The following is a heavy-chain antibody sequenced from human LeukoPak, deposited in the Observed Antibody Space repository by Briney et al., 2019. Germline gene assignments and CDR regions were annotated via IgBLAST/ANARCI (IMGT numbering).Heavy chain of an antibody. J-gene: IGHJ2*01. D-gene: IGHD4-23*01. CDR3: ARDRVGTYWYFDL. CDR1: GGSISSGGYY. CDR2: IYYSGST. Sequence: PSETLSLTCTVSGGSISSGGYYWSWIRQHPGKGLEWIGYIYYSGSTYYNPSLKSRVTISVDTSKNQFSLKLSSVTAADTAVYYCARDRVGTYWYFDLWGRGTLVTVSS. V-gene: IGHV4-31*03.